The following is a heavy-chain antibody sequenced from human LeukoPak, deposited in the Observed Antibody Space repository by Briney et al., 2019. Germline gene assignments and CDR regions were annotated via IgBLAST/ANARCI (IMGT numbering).Heavy chain of an antibody. J-gene: IGHJ6*03. CDR1: GYTFTGYY. D-gene: IGHD6-6*01. CDR3: ARGQPTEYSSSGAFYYYYYMDV. CDR2: INPNNGGT. Sequence: ASVKVSCKASGYTFTGYYLHWVRKAPGQGLEWMGWINPNNGGTNYAQKFQGRVTMTRDTSISTAYMELSSLRSEDTAVYYCARGQPTEYSSSGAFYYYYYMDVWGKGTTVTVSS. V-gene: IGHV1-2*02.